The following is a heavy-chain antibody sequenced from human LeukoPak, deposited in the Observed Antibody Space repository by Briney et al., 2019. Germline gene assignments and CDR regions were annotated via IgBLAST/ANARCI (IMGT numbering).Heavy chain of an antibody. V-gene: IGHV3-23*01. CDR1: GFTFSSYA. J-gene: IGHJ4*02. Sequence: GGSLRLSCAASGFTFSSYAMSWVRQAPGKGLEWVSAISGSGGSTYYADSVKGRFTISRDNSKNTLYLQMNSLRAEDTAVYYCAKGVDIVVVPAAPFDYWGQGTLVTVSS. D-gene: IGHD2-2*03. CDR2: ISGSGGST. CDR3: AKGVDIVVVPAAPFDY.